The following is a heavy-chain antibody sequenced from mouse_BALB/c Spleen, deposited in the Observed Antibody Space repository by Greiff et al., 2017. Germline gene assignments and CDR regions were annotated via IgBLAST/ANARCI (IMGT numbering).Heavy chain of an antibody. CDR2: INPSNGRT. CDR1: GYTFTSYW. Sequence: QVQLQQSGAELVKPGASVKLSCKASGYTFTSYWMPWVKQRPGQGLEWIGEINPSNGRTNYNEKFKSKATLSVDKSSSTAYMQLSSLTSEDSAVCDRERGGEGYEAMDYWGQGTAVTVSS. J-gene: IGHJ4*01. V-gene: IGHV1S81*02. CDR3: ERGGEGYEAMDY. D-gene: IGHD2-14*01.